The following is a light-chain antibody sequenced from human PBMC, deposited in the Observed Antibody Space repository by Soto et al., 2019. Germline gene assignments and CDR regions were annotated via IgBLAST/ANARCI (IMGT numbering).Light chain of an antibody. CDR3: QQYATPPG. CDR1: QSVSNNF. J-gene: IGKJ1*01. CDR2: GAS. V-gene: IGKV3-20*01. Sequence: EIVLTQSPGTLSLSPGERATLSCRASQSVSNNFLAWYQQKPGQAPRLLIHGASTRATGIPNRFRGSESGTVFTLTISRLEPEDFAVYYCQQYATPPGFGQGNKVEIK.